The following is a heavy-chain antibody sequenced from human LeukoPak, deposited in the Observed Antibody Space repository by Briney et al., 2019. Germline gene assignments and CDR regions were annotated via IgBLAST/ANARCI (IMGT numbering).Heavy chain of an antibody. J-gene: IGHJ6*02. CDR1: GGSISSGGYY. Sequence: SETLSLTCTVSGGSISSGGYYWSWIRQHPGKGLEWIGYIYYSGSTYYNPSLKRRVTISVDTSKNQFSLKLRSVTAAATAVYYYARDPPPDSSGWYGDPYYYGMDVWGQGTTVTVSS. CDR2: IYYSGST. D-gene: IGHD6-19*01. V-gene: IGHV4-31*03. CDR3: ARDPPPDSSGWYGDPYYYGMDV.